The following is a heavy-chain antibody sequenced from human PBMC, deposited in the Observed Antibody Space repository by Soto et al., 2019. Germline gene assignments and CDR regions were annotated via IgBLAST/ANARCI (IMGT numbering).Heavy chain of an antibody. CDR1: GFTFDDYA. J-gene: IGHJ4*02. CDR2: ISWNSGSI. CDR3: AKDILGREVYYYGSGSYYNVGLPGYYFDY. Sequence: GGSLRLSCAASGFTFDDYAMHWVRQAPGKGLEWVSGISWNSGSIGYADSVKGRFTISRDNAKNSLYLQMNSLRAEDTALYYCAKDILGREVYYYGSGSYYNVGLPGYYFDYWGQGTLVTVSS. V-gene: IGHV3-9*01. D-gene: IGHD3-10*01.